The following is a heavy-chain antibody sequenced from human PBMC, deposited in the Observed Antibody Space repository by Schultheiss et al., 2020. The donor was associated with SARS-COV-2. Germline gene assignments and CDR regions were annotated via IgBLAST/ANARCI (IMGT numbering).Heavy chain of an antibody. D-gene: IGHD6-19*01. Sequence: GGSLRLSCVTSGFTFSDYAVLWVRQAPGKGLEWVAVISYDGSNKYYADSVKGRFTISRDNAKNSLYLQMNSLRAEDTAVYYCARARREQWLINYFDYWGQGTLVTVSS. CDR1: GFTFSDYA. J-gene: IGHJ4*02. CDR2: ISYDGSNK. CDR3: ARARREQWLINYFDY. V-gene: IGHV3-30*07.